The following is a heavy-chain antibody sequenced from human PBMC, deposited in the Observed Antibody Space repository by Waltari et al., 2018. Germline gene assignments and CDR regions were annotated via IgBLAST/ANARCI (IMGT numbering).Heavy chain of an antibody. CDR2: IYHSGST. V-gene: IGHV4-38-2*02. CDR3: ARESSGLTEIPRGNIDY. D-gene: IGHD3-10*01. Sequence: QVQLQESGPGLVKPSETLSLTCAVSGYSISSGYYWGWIRQPPGKGLEWIGSIYHSGSTYYNPSLKSRVTISVDTSKNQFSLKLSSVTAADTAVYYCARESSGLTEIPRGNIDYWGQGTLVTVSS. J-gene: IGHJ4*02. CDR1: GYSISSGYY.